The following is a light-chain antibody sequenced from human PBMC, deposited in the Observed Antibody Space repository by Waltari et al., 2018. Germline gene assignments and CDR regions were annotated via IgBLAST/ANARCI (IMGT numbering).Light chain of an antibody. J-gene: IGKJ2*02. CDR1: QGIITY. V-gene: IGKV1-9*01. Sequence: DIQLTKSPSFLSVSVGDRVTITCRASQGIITYLAWYQQKPGKAPKVLIYAASTLQSGVPSRFSGSGSGTEFTLTISSLQPEDFATYYCQQLKSYPRTFGQGTKLEIK. CDR3: QQLKSYPRT. CDR2: AAS.